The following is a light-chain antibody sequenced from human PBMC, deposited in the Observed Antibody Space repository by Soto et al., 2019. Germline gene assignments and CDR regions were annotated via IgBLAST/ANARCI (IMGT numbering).Light chain of an antibody. V-gene: IGKV3-11*01. CDR3: HQRNT. CDR1: QSVSTY. Sequence: VLTQSPVTLSLSPGDRATLSCRASQSVSTYLAWYRQVPGQPPRLLIYDTTNRAAGIPPRFSGSRYGTDFTLTISSVEPEDFALYYCHQRNTFGQGTRLEIK. CDR2: DTT. J-gene: IGKJ5*01.